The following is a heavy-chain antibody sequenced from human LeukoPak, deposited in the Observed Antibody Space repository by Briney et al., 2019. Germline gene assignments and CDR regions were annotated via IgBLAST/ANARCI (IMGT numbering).Heavy chain of an antibody. Sequence: GGSLRLSCAASGFTFSSYAMSWVRQAPGKGLVWVSRIDRDGSTTTFADSVKGRFSISRDNAKNTLYLQMNSLRAEDTALYYCAKARTGPFDYWGQGTLVTVSS. CDR1: GFTFSSYA. J-gene: IGHJ4*02. CDR3: AKARTGPFDY. D-gene: IGHD1-1*01. CDR2: IDRDGSTT. V-gene: IGHV3-74*01.